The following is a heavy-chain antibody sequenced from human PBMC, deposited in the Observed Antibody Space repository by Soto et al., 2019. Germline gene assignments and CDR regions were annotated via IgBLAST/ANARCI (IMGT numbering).Heavy chain of an antibody. CDR1: GFTFNNYA. Sequence: DVQLLESGGGLVQPGGSLRLSCAASGFTFNNYAINWVRQSPGKGLEWVSVISGSAGSTYYADSVKGRFTITRDNSKNTLYLQMSSLRVEDTAVYYCAKAGGAAGTVDYFAYWGQGTLVTVSS. CDR3: AKAGGAAGTVDYFAY. V-gene: IGHV3-23*01. J-gene: IGHJ4*02. CDR2: ISGSAGST. D-gene: IGHD6-13*01.